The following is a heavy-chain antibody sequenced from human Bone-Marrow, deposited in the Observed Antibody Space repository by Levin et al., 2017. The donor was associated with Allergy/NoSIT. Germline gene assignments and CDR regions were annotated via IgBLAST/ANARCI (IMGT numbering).Heavy chain of an antibody. CDR1: GFTFSSYS. CDR3: ARLRGYSYGYADY. Sequence: PGGSLRLSCAASGFTFSSYSLNWVRQAPGKGLEWVSYISNSGNTIDYVDSVKGRFTVSRDNAKNSLFLQMDSLRAEDTAVYYCARLRGYSYGYADYWGQGTLVSVSS. CDR2: ISNSGNTI. J-gene: IGHJ4*02. V-gene: IGHV3-48*01. D-gene: IGHD5-18*01.